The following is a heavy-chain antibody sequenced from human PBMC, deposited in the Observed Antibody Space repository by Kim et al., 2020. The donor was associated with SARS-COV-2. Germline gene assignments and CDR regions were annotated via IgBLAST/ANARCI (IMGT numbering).Heavy chain of an antibody. Sequence: QKFQGRVTITKDTSASTAYMEQSSLRSEDTAVYYCARVWGSGSYYNGVFDYWGQGTLVTVSS. CDR3: ARVWGSGSYYNGVFDY. D-gene: IGHD3-10*01. V-gene: IGHV1-3*01. J-gene: IGHJ4*02.